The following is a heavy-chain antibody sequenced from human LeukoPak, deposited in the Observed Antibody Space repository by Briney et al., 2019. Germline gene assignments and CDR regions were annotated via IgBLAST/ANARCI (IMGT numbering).Heavy chain of an antibody. V-gene: IGHV3-9*01. J-gene: IGHJ4*02. D-gene: IGHD3-22*01. CDR3: AKDGRYYDSSGYYAYFDY. CDR1: GFTFDDYA. CDR2: ISWNSGSI. Sequence: PGGSLRLSCAATGFTFDDYAMHWVRQAPGKGLEWVSGISWNSGSIGYADSVKGRFTISRDNAKNSLYLQMNSLRAEDTALYYCAKDGRYYDSSGYYAYFDYWGQGTLVTVSS.